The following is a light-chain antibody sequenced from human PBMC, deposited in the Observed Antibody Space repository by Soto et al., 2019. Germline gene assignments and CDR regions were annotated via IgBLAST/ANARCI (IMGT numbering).Light chain of an antibody. CDR2: EVN. V-gene: IGLV2-23*02. Sequence: QSALTQPASVSGSPGHPITISCTGTSRNVGSYKLVSWYQQHPGKAPKLMIFEVNKRPSGVSNRFSGSKSGNTASLTISGLKVEDEADYYCCSSGGSPTYVFGTGNKLTVL. J-gene: IGLJ1*01. CDR3: CSSGGSPTYV. CDR1: SRNVGSYKL.